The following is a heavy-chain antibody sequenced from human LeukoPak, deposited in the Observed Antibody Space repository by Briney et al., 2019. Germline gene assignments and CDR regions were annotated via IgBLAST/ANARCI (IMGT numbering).Heavy chain of an antibody. J-gene: IGHJ6*02. CDR3: ARGGADYGGNSRYYYGMDV. Sequence: SETLSLTCAVYGGSFSGYYWSWIRQPPGKGLEWIGEINHSGSTNYNPSLKSRVTISVDTSKNQFSLKLSSVTAADTAVCYCARGGADYGGNSRYYYGMDVWGQGTTVTVSS. CDR2: INHSGST. V-gene: IGHV4-34*01. CDR1: GGSFSGYY. D-gene: IGHD4-23*01.